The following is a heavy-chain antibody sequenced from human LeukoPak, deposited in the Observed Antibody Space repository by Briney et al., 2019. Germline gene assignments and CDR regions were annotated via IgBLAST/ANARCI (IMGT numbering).Heavy chain of an antibody. J-gene: IGHJ4*02. CDR3: ASPRAPHDYGDHFTRFDY. CDR1: GYTLTELS. CDR2: FDPEDGET. Sequence: ASVKVSCKVSGYTLTELSMHWVRQAPGKGLEYMGGFDPEDGETIYAQKFQGRVTMTEDTSTDTAYMELSSLRSEDTAVYYCASPRAPHDYGDHFTRFDYWGQGTLVTVSS. D-gene: IGHD4-17*01. V-gene: IGHV1-24*01.